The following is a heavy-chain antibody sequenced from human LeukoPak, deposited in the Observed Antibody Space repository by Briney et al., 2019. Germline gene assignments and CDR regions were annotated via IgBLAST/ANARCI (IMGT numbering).Heavy chain of an antibody. CDR1: GFTFSSHS. J-gene: IGHJ4*02. CDR2: ISGSGGST. CDR3: ARPYSSSWYYFDY. Sequence: GGSLRLSCAASGFTFSSHSMSWVRQAPGKGLEWVSAISGSGGSTYYADSVKGRFTISRDNSKNTLYLQMNSLRAEDTAVYYCARPYSSSWYYFDYWGQGTLVTVSS. V-gene: IGHV3-23*01. D-gene: IGHD6-13*01.